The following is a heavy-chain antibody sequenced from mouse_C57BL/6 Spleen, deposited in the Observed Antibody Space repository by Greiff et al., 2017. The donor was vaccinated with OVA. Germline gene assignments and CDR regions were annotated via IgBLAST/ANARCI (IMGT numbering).Heavy chain of an antibody. V-gene: IGHV1-69*01. J-gene: IGHJ2*01. Sequence: QVQLKQSGAELVMPGASVKLSCKASGYTFTSYWMHWVKQRPGQGLEWIGEIDPSDSYTNYNQKFKGKSTLTVDKSSSTAYMQLSSLTSEDSAVYYCARLVSYYFDCWGQGTTLTVSS. D-gene: IGHD2-2*01. CDR2: IDPSDSYT. CDR3: ARLVSYYFDC. CDR1: GYTFTSYW.